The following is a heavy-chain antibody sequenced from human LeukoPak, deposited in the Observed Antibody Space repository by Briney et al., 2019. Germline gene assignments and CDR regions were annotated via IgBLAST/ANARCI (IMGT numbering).Heavy chain of an antibody. V-gene: IGHV4-30-4*01. CDR3: ARAGAQYYDFWSGSYYFDY. Sequence: SETLSLTCTVSGGSISSGDYYWRWLRQPPGTGLEWIGYIYYSGSTYYNPSLKSRVTISVDTSKNQFSLKLSSVTAADTAVYYCARAGAQYYDFWSGSYYFDYWGQGTLVTVSS. CDR2: IYYSGST. D-gene: IGHD3-3*01. J-gene: IGHJ4*02. CDR1: GGSISSGDYY.